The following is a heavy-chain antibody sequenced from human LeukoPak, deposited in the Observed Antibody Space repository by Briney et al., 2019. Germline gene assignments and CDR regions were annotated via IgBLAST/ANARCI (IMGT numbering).Heavy chain of an antibody. D-gene: IGHD2-2*01. V-gene: IGHV4-59*12. Sequence: PSETLSLTCTVSGASIHDDHFTWIRQPPGRGLEWIGFVYYRGSAKYNPSLESRVTISVDTSKKQISLILKSVTAADTAVYYCGRNFEASSTWYIQYWGQGSLVTVSS. CDR3: GRNFEASSTWYIQY. CDR2: VYYRGSA. J-gene: IGHJ1*01. CDR1: GASIHDDH.